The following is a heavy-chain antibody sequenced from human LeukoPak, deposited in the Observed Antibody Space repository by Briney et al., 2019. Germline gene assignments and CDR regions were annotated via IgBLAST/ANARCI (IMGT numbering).Heavy chain of an antibody. CDR2: IYYSGNT. D-gene: IGHD3-22*01. CDR1: GASITSGAYY. CDR3: ARGGNSGYDSHAFDF. J-gene: IGHJ3*01. Sequence: PSETLSLTCTVSGASITSGAYYWTWIRQRPGKGLEWIGYIYYSGNTYYKSSLKSRVSISRDTSKNQFSLKLTSVTAADAAVYYCARGGNSGYDSHAFDFWGQGTLLTVSA. V-gene: IGHV4-31*03.